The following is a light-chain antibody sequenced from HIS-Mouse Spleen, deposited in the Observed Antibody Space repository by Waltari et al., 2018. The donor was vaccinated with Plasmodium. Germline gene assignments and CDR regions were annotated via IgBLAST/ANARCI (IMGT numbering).Light chain of an antibody. Sequence: QTVVTQEPSFSVSPGGTVTLTCGLSSGSVSTSYYHSWYQQTPCQAPRTLIYSTNTRSSGVPDRFSGSILGNKAALTITGAQADDESDYYCVLYMGSGIWVFGGGTKLTVL. CDR2: STN. CDR1: SGSVSTSYY. CDR3: VLYMGSGIWV. V-gene: IGLV8-61*01. J-gene: IGLJ2*01.